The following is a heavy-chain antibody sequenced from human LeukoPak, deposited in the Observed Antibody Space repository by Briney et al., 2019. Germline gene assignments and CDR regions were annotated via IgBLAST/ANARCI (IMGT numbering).Heavy chain of an antibody. D-gene: IGHD4-23*01. CDR3: ARASYGGNSHAFDI. Sequence: GGSLRLSCAASGFTFSSYGMHWVRQAPGKGLEWVAVIWYDGSDDYYADSVKGRLTISRDNSKNTLYLQMNSLRAEDTAVYYCARASYGGNSHAFDIWGQGTMVTVSS. CDR2: IWYDGSDD. J-gene: IGHJ3*02. CDR1: GFTFSSYG. V-gene: IGHV3-33*01.